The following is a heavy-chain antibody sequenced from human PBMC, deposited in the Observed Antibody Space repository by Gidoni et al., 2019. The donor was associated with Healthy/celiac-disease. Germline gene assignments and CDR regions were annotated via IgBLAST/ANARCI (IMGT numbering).Heavy chain of an antibody. CDR1: GFTLSSYA. CDR3: AKDWYYYDSSGYFAPTFDY. D-gene: IGHD3-22*01. Sequence: EVQLLESRGGLVQPGGSRRLSCAPSGFTLSSYAISWVRQAPGKGLEWVSAIRGSGGSTYYADSVKGRFTISRDNSKNTLYLQMNSLRAEDTAVYYCAKDWYYYDSSGYFAPTFDYWGQGTLVTVSS. V-gene: IGHV3-23*01. CDR2: IRGSGGST. J-gene: IGHJ4*02.